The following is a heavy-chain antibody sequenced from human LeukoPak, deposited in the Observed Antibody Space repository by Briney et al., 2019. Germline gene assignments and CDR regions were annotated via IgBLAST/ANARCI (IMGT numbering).Heavy chain of an antibody. D-gene: IGHD4-4*01. CDR3: ARGAVTTLYYYYYYGMDA. CDR1: GGSISSGDYY. Sequence: SETLSLTCTVSGGSISSGDYYWSWIRQPPGKGLEWIGYIYYSGSTYYNPSLKSRVTISVDTSKNQFSLKLSSVTAADTAVYYCARGAVTTLYYYYYYGMDAWGQGTTVTVSS. J-gene: IGHJ6*02. V-gene: IGHV4-30-4*01. CDR2: IYYSGST.